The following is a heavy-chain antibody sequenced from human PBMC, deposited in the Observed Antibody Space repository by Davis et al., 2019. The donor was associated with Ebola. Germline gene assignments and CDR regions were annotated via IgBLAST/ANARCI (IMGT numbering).Heavy chain of an antibody. D-gene: IGHD1-20*01. J-gene: IGHJ3*02. V-gene: IGHV5-51*01. CDR2: IYTGDSDT. CDR3: ASLRRTITGMDDAFDI. CDR1: GNSFTSHW. Sequence: GESLKISCKDSGNSFTSHWIGWVRQMPGKGLAWMGIIYTGDSDTRYSPSFRGQVTISADKSIKTAYLQWSSLKASDNAIYYCASLRRTITGMDDAFDIWGQGTMVTVSS.